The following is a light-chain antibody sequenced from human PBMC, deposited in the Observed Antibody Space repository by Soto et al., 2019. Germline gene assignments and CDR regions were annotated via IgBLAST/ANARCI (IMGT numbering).Light chain of an antibody. V-gene: IGKV3-20*01. CDR2: GAS. CDR1: QSVSSSY. CDR3: QQYGSSPLT. J-gene: IGKJ4*01. Sequence: EIVLTQSPGTLSLSPGERATLSCRASQSVSSSYLAWYQQKPGQAPRLLLYGASSRATGIPDRFSGRGSGTDFTLTISRLEPEDFAVYYCQQYGSSPLTFGGGTKGESK.